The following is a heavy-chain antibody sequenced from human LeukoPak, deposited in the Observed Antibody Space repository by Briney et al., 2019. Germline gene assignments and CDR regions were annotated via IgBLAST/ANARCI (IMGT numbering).Heavy chain of an antibody. CDR2: ISSSSSYI. CDR1: GFTFSSYS. V-gene: IGHV3-21*01. D-gene: IGHD6-6*01. CDR3: ARAGQLVQRGFDY. J-gene: IGHJ4*02. Sequence: GGSLRLSCAASGFTFSSYSMNWVRQAPGKGLEWVSSISSSSSYIYYADSVKGRFTISRDNAKNSLYLQMNSLRAEDTAVYYCARAGQLVQRGFDYWGQGTLVTVSS.